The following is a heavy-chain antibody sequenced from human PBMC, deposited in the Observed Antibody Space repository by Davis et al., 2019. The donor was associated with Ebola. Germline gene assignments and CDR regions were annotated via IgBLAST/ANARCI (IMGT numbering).Heavy chain of an antibody. J-gene: IGHJ4*02. Sequence: SETLSLTCTVSGGSISGYYWSWIRQPPGKGPEWIGFLYHGGNTNYNPSLKSRVSISVGPSENQFSLKLSSVTAADTAVYYCARFLGPYSSSRGYYFDYWGQGTLVTVSS. CDR3: ARFLGPYSSSRGYYFDY. CDR1: GGSISGYY. CDR2: LYHGGNT. D-gene: IGHD6-13*01. V-gene: IGHV4-59*01.